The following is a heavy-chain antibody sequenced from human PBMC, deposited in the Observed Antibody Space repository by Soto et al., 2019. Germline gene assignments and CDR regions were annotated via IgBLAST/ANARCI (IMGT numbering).Heavy chain of an antibody. CDR1: GDSIRSYY. CDR2: LYYTGTT. V-gene: IGHV4-59*01. J-gene: IGHJ3*02. Sequence: SETLSLTCTVSGDSIRSYYWSWIRQPPGKGLEWITYLYYTGTTTYNPSLESRVTISLDSSQNQFSLQLSSVTAADTAVYYCARESFNSFDIWGQGTMVTVS. CDR3: ARESFNSFDI.